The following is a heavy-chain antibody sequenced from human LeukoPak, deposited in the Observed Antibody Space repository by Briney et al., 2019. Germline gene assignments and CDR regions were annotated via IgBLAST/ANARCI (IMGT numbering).Heavy chain of an antibody. J-gene: IGHJ4*02. Sequence: SETLSLTCTVSDGSVSSSGYYWGWIRQPPGKGLEWIGSIYYSGSTYYDPSLKSRVNISVDTSKNQFSLKLTSVTAADTAVYYCARRKGSGGNHGGVDYWGQGTLVTVSS. CDR2: IYYSGST. D-gene: IGHD1-14*01. V-gene: IGHV4-39*01. CDR1: DGSVSSSGYY. CDR3: ARRKGSGGNHGGVDY.